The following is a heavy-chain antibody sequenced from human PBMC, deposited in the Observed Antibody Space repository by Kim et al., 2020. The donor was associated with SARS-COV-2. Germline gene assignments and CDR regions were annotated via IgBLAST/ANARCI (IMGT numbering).Heavy chain of an antibody. CDR1: GYTFTSYG. CDR3: ARDHSAYYYDSSGYYPPTFDY. CDR2: ISAYNGNT. D-gene: IGHD3-22*01. V-gene: IGHV1-18*01. Sequence: ASVKVSCKASGYTFTSYGISWVRQAPGQGLEWMGWISAYNGNTNYAQKLQGRVTMTTDTSTSTAYMELRSLRSDDTAVYYCARDHSAYYYDSSGYYPPTFDYWGQGTLVTVSS. J-gene: IGHJ4*02.